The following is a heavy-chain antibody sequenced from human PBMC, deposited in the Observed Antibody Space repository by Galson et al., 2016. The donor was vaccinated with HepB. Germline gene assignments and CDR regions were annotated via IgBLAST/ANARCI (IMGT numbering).Heavy chain of an antibody. CDR3: ARMSVGDGFSSDWLDP. D-gene: IGHD5-24*01. Sequence: PALVKPTQTLTLTCTVSGFSLSDAKLGVSWIRQPPGQALEWLAHIFSNDEKSYSPSLKSRLTISKDTSKSQVVLTMTNMDPVDTATYFCARMSVGDGFSSDWLDPWGQGTRVTVSS. CDR1: GFSLSDAKLG. V-gene: IGHV2-26*01. J-gene: IGHJ5*02. CDR2: IFSNDEK.